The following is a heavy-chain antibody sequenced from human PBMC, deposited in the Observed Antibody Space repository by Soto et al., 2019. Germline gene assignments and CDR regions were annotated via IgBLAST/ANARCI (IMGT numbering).Heavy chain of an antibody. CDR1: GFTFSSYA. V-gene: IGHV3-30-3*01. Sequence: QVQLVESXXGXXXXXXXLRLSCAASGFTFSSYAMHWVRQAPGKGLEWVAVISYDGSNKYYADSVKGRFTISRDNSKNTLYLQMNSLRAEDTAVYYCAREDGDYVLSPLFDPWGQGTLVTVSS. CDR3: AREDGDYVLSPLFDP. CDR2: ISYDGSNK. J-gene: IGHJ5*02. D-gene: IGHD4-17*01.